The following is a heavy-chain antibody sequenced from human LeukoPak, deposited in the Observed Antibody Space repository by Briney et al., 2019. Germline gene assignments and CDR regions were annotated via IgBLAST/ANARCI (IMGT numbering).Heavy chain of an antibody. CDR3: AKDPWIVPATTYYFDY. V-gene: IGHV3-23*01. J-gene: IGHJ4*02. D-gene: IGHD2-2*01. CDR1: GFTFSSYA. Sequence: GGSLRLSCAASGFTFSSYAMSWVRQAPGKGLEWVSAISGSGGSTHYADSVKGRFTISRDNSKNTLYLQMNSLRAEDTAVYYCAKDPWIVPATTYYFDYWGQGTLVTVSS. CDR2: ISGSGGST.